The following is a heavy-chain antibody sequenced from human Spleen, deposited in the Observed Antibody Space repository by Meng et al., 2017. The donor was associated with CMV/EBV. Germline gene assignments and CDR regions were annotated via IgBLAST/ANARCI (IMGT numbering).Heavy chain of an antibody. J-gene: IGHJ6*02. CDR1: GGSFSGYY. CDR3: VRVGVNAYYYGMDI. D-gene: IGHD4-23*01. Sequence: SETLSLTCAVYGGSFSGYYWSWIRQPPGKGLEWIGEINHSGSTNYNPSLKSRVTISVDTSKNQFSLKLSSVTAADTAVYYCVRVGVNAYYYGMDIWGQGTTVTVSS. CDR2: INHSGST. V-gene: IGHV4-34*01.